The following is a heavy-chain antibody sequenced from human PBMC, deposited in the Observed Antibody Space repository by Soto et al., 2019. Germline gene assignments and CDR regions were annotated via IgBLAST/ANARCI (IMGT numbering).Heavy chain of an antibody. CDR2: IFQSGST. Sequence: PSVTLSLTCVVCGGTLRSPVWWTWFRQPPGKGLEWIGEIFQSGSTNYTPSLESRVTISVDKSKNQFSLTLTSVTAADTAVYFCARGRGRYSSGWSWFDPWGQGILVTVSS. V-gene: IGHV4-4*02. D-gene: IGHD6-19*01. CDR3: ARGRGRYSSGWSWFDP. J-gene: IGHJ5*02. CDR1: GGTLRSPVW.